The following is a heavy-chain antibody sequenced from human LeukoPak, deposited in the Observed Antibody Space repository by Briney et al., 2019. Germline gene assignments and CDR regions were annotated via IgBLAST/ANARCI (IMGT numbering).Heavy chain of an antibody. CDR1: GFPFTLYN. CDR3: ARDLHCGGDCYPLTY. Sequence: GGSLRLSCEVSGFPFTLYNMNWVRQAPGKGLEWLSYISSSTNTIYYADSVKGRFTISRDNAKNSLYLQMNSLRAEDTAVYYCARDLHCGGDCYPLTYWGQGTLVTVSS. V-gene: IGHV3-48*01. J-gene: IGHJ4*02. D-gene: IGHD2-21*01. CDR2: ISSSTNTI.